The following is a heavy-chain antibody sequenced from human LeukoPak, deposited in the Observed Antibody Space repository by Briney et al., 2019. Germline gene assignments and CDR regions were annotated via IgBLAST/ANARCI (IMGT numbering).Heavy chain of an antibody. V-gene: IGHV3-21*04. CDR3: AKVGIQEYYDFWSGYPYYFDY. CDR1: GFTFSSYS. D-gene: IGHD3-3*01. CDR2: ISSSSSYI. Sequence: GGSLRLSCAASGFTFSSYSMNWVRQAPGKGLEWVSSISSSSSYIYYADSVKGRFTISRDNAKNTLYLQMNSLRAEDTAVYYCAKVGIQEYYDFWSGYPYYFDYWGQGTLVTVSS. J-gene: IGHJ4*02.